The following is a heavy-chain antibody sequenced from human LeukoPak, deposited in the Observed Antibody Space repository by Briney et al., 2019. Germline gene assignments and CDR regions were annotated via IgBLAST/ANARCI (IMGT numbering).Heavy chain of an antibody. CDR3: AGANKETDFWSGYYHDY. CDR2: IYHSGST. CDR1: GGSISSGGYS. D-gene: IGHD3-3*01. Sequence: SETLSLTCAVSGGSISSGGYSWSWIRQPPGKGLEWIGYIYHSGSTYYNPSLKSRVTISVDRSKNQFSLKLSSVTAADTAVYYCAGANKETDFWSGYYHDYWGQGTLVTVSS. V-gene: IGHV4-30-2*01. J-gene: IGHJ4*02.